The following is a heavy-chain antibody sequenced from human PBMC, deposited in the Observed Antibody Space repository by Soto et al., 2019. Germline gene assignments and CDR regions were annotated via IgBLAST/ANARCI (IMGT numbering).Heavy chain of an antibody. J-gene: IGHJ4*02. Sequence: QITLKESGPTLVKPTQTLTLTCTFSGFSLSTSGVGVGWIRQPPGKALEWLALIYLDDDKRYSPSLKSRLTITKDTSKNQVVLTITNMDPVDTATYYCAHRGVSIRAFDYWGQGTLVTVSS. CDR3: AHRGVSIRAFDY. V-gene: IGHV2-5*02. CDR2: IYLDDDK. CDR1: GFSLSTSGVG. D-gene: IGHD3-10*01.